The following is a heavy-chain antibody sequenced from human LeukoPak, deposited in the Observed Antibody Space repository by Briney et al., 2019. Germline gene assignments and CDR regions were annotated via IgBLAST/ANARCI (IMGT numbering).Heavy chain of an antibody. D-gene: IGHD3-10*01. CDR1: GEPFGNYY. CDR3: ARSPIWFGELSVPA. J-gene: IGHJ5*02. CDR2: INHGGNT. V-gene: IGHV4-34*01. Sequence: SETLSLTCAVYGEPFGNYYWSWIRQPPGKGLEWIGEINHGGNTNFNPSLKSRVTISIDTSKHQYSLRLKFVTAADTAVYYCARSPIWFGELSVPAWGQGTLVTVSS.